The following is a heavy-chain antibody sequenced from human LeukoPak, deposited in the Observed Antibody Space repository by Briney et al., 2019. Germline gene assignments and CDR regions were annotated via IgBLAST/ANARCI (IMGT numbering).Heavy chain of an antibody. J-gene: IGHJ3*02. CDR1: GGSISSYY. V-gene: IGHV4-59*01. CDR2: IYYSGST. Sequence: SETLSLTCTVSGGSISSYYWSWIRQPPGEGLEWIGYIYYSGSTNYNPSLKSRVTISVDTSKNQFSLKLSSVTAADTAVYYCARDRRYSGYENDAFDIWGQGTMVTVSS. CDR3: ARDRRYSGYENDAFDI. D-gene: IGHD5-12*01.